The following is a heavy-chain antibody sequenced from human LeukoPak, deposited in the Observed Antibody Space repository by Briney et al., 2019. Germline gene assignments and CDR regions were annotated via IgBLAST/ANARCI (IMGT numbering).Heavy chain of an antibody. CDR2: IHFSGHT. V-gene: IGHV4-59*13. D-gene: IGHD3-9*01. CDR3: ARDRAHYDILTGPIGGWFDP. J-gene: IGHJ5*02. CDR1: GGSISTYF. Sequence: PSETLSLTCTVSGGSISTYFWSWIRQSPGKGLEWIGYIHFSGHTDYNPSLKSRVTISVDTSKNQFSLKLSSVTAADTAVYYCARDRAHYDILTGPIGGWFDPWGQGTLVTVSS.